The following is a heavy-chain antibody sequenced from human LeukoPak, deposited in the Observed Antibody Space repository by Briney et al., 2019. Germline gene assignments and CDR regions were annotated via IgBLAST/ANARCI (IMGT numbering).Heavy chain of an antibody. D-gene: IGHD2-2*01. J-gene: IGHJ5*02. CDR1: GGSFSGYY. V-gene: IGHV4-34*01. CDR3: ARGERGYCSSTSCPWFDP. CDR2: INHSGST. Sequence: SETLSLTCAVYGGSFSGYYWSWIRQPPGKGLEWIGEINHSGSTNYNPSLKSRVTISVDTSKHQFSLKLSSVTAADTAVYYCARGERGYCSSTSCPWFDPWGQGTLVTVSS.